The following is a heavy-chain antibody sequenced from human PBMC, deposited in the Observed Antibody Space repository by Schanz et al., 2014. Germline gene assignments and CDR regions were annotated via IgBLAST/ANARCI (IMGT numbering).Heavy chain of an antibody. CDR1: GGTFSSYT. V-gene: IGHV1-69*08. CDR2: IIPILGIA. D-gene: IGHD2-21*01. J-gene: IGHJ4*02. CDR3: ARDRLECGAECYSVEVFEI. Sequence: QVQLVQSGAEVKKPGSSVKVSCTASGGTFSSYTISWIRQAPGQGLEWMGRIIPILGIANYAQKFQGRVTNTADKSTSTAYMDLSSLRPEDTAVYYCARDRLECGAECYSVEVFEIWGQGTLVIVSS.